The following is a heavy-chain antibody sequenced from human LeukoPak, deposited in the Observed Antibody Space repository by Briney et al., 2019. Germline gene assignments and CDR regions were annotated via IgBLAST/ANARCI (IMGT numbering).Heavy chain of an antibody. D-gene: IGHD1-26*01. CDR2: LKQDGSEV. CDR1: GFTFSNYW. J-gene: IGHJ4*02. Sequence: GALRLSCAASGFTFSNYWMSWVRQAPGKGLEWVANLKQDGSEVHYVGSVKGRFTISRDNAKNLLYLQMNSVRAEDTAVYYCARDKVVGDSKFDYWGQGALVTVSS. V-gene: IGHV3-7*01. CDR3: ARDKVVGDSKFDY.